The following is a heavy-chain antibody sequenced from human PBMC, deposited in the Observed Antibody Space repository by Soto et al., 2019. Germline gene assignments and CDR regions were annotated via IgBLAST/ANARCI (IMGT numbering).Heavy chain of an antibody. CDR1: DGSISSYY. CDR2: NDYAV. V-gene: IGHV4-59*12. Sequence: SETMSLTCTVSDGSISSYYWSWIRKPQGKGLEWIGYNDYAVSVKSRITINPDTSKNQFSLQLNSVTPEDTAVYYCARGGYCSGVTCTTNVDTLDYWGQGTQVTVSS. J-gene: IGHJ4*02. CDR3: ARGGYCSGVTCTTNVDTLDY. D-gene: IGHD2-15*01.